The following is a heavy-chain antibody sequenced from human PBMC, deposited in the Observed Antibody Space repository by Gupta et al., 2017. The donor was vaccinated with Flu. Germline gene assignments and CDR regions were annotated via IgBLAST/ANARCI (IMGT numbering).Heavy chain of an antibody. CDR2: ISSSSSYI. J-gene: IGHJ4*02. V-gene: IGHV3-21*01. CDR3: ARIITIFGVVVPDY. Sequence: QAPGKGLEWVSSISSSSSYIYCADSVKGRFTISRDNAKNSLYLQMNSLRAEDTAVYYCARIITIFGVVVPDYWGQGTLVTVSS. D-gene: IGHD3-3*01.